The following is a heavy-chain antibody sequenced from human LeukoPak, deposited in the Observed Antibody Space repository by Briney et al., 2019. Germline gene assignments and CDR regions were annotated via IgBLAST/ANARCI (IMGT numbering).Heavy chain of an antibody. D-gene: IGHD3-22*01. Sequence: GGSLRLSCAASGFTFSTYGMSWVRQAPGKGLEWVSAIRESGGGTYYADSVKGRFTISRDNSKNTLYLQMNSLRAEDTAVYYCAKERKYYDSSGYYDLYYFDYWGQGTLVTVSS. CDR2: IRESGGGT. V-gene: IGHV3-23*01. CDR3: AKERKYYDSSGYYDLYYFDY. CDR1: GFTFSTYG. J-gene: IGHJ4*02.